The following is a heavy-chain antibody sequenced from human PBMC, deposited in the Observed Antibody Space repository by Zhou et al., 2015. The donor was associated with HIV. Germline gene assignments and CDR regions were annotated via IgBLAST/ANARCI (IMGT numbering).Heavy chain of an antibody. CDR3: ARRSDISDFFDY. CDR2: IIPIFGTA. J-gene: IGHJ4*02. CDR1: GGTFSSYA. V-gene: IGHV1-69*06. Sequence: QVQLVQSGAEVKKPGSSVKVSCKASGGTFSSYAISWVRQAPGQGLEWMGGIIPIFGTANYAQKFQGRVTITADRSTNTAYMELRSLTFDDTAVYYCARRSDISDFFDYWGQGTLVTVSS. D-gene: IGHD3-3*02.